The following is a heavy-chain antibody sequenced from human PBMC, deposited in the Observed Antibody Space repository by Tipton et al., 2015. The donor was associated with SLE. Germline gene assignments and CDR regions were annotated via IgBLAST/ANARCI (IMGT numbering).Heavy chain of an antibody. CDR3: AEEYYDFWSGNHAFDI. V-gene: IGHV3-30*02. J-gene: IGHJ3*02. Sequence: SLRLSCAASGFTFSSYGMHWVRQAPGKGLEWVAFIRYDGYNKYYADSVKGRFTISRDNSKNTLYLQMNSLRAEGTAVYYCAEEYYDFWSGNHAFDIWGHGTMVTVSS. D-gene: IGHD3-3*01. CDR1: GFTFSSYG. CDR2: IRYDGYNK.